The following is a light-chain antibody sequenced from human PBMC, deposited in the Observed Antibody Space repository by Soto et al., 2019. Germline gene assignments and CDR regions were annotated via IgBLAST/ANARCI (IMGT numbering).Light chain of an antibody. Sequence: IQMSQSPSTLSASVGDRVTITCRASQSISSWLAWCQQRPGKAPKLLIYKASNLESGVPSRFSGSGSGTKLTLTISSLHPDDFATYYCQQYYTYPWTFGPGTKVDIK. V-gene: IGKV1-5*03. CDR1: QSISSW. CDR2: KAS. CDR3: QQYYTYPWT. J-gene: IGKJ1*01.